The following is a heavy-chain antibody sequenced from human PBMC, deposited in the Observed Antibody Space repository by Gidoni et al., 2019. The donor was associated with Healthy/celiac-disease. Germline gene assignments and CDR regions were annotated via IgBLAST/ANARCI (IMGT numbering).Heavy chain of an antibody. D-gene: IGHD2-2*01. CDR1: GGTFSHYA. V-gene: IGHV1-69*06. Sequence: QVQLVQSGAEVKQPGSSVKVSCKASGGTFSHYAISWVRQAPGQGLEWMGGIIPIFGTANYAQKFQGRVTITADKSTSTAYMELSSLRSEDTAVYYCASSGTSCPTCGYYYYYMDVWGKGTTVTVSS. CDR3: ASSGTSCPTCGYYYYYMDV. J-gene: IGHJ6*03. CDR2: IIPIFGTA.